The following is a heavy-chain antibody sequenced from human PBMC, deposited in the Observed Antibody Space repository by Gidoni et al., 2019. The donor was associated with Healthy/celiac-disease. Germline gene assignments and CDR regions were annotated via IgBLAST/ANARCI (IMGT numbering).Heavy chain of an antibody. V-gene: IGHV3-23*01. CDR3: AKPPQGRWLQPSAEYFQH. D-gene: IGHD5-12*01. CDR1: GFTFSSYA. CDR2: IVGSGGST. J-gene: IGHJ1*01. Sequence: EVQLLESGGGLVQHGGSLRLSCAASGFTFSSYAMSWVRQAPGKVPEWFSVIVGSGGSTYYADSGKGRLTISRDNSKNTVYLQMNSMRAEHTAVYYCAKPPQGRWLQPSAEYFQHWGQGTLVTVSS.